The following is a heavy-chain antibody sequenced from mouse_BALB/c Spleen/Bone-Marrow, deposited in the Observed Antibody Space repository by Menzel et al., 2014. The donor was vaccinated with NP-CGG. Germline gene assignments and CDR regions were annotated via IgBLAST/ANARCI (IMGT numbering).Heavy chain of an antibody. D-gene: IGHD4-1*01. CDR2: ISYTGNT. Sequence: EVQLQQSGPSLIKPSQTLSLTCSVTGDSITSGYWNWIRKFPGNELEYMGYISYTGNTYYNPSLKSRISIARDTSKNQYYLRLHSVTTEDTATYFCARSLGRFDYWGQGATLTVSS. J-gene: IGHJ2*01. CDR3: ARSLGRFDY. V-gene: IGHV3-8*02. CDR1: GDSITSGY.